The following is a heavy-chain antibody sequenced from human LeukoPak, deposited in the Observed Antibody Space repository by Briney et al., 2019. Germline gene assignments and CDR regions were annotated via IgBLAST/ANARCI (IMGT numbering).Heavy chain of an antibody. J-gene: IGHJ4*02. D-gene: IGHD3-22*01. CDR3: ARVRSGYCNDY. CDR1: GFTFSNYY. Sequence: PGGSLRLSCAASGFTFSNYYMTWVRQAPGKGLEWVANIKQDGSEKYYVDSVKGRFTISRDNAKNSLYLQMNSLRAEDTAVYYGARVRSGYCNDYWGQGTLVTVSS. V-gene: IGHV3-7*05. CDR2: IKQDGSEK.